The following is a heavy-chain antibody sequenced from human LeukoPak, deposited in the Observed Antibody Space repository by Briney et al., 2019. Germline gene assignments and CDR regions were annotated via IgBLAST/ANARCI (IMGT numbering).Heavy chain of an antibody. CDR3: ARDNSKYYYDSLGGWTDAFDI. V-gene: IGHV3-33*01. D-gene: IGHD3-22*01. CDR1: GFTFSNYG. Sequence: PGGSLRLSCAASGFTFSNYGMHWVRQAPGKGLEWVALIWYDGSNKYYADSVKGRFTISRDNSKNTLYLQMNSLRAEDTAVYYCARDNSKYYYDSLGGWTDAFDIWGQGTMVIVSS. CDR2: IWYDGSNK. J-gene: IGHJ3*02.